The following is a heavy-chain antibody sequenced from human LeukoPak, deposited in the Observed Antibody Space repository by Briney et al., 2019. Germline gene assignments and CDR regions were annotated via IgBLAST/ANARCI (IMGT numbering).Heavy chain of an antibody. CDR1: GGTFISYA. CDR2: IIPIFGTA. J-gene: IGHJ4*02. D-gene: IGHD4-23*01. CDR3: ARSFYGGPTSKYYFDY. V-gene: IGHV1-69*13. Sequence: ASVKVSCKASGGTFISYAISWVRQAPGQGLEWMGGIIPIFGTANYAQKFRGRVTITADESTSTAYMELSSLRSEDTAVYYCARSFYGGPTSKYYFDYWGQGTLVTVSS.